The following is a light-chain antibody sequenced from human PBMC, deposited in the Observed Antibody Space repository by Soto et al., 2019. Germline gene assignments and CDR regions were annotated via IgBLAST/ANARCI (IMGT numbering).Light chain of an antibody. CDR3: AAWDDSLNGVV. Sequence: QSVLTQPPSASGTPGQRVTMSCSGTSSNIGSSLVTWYQQFPGTAPKLVIYNHSQRPSGVPDRFSGSKSGTSASLAISGLQSEDEADYFCAAWDDSLNGVVFGGGTKLTVL. V-gene: IGLV1-44*01. CDR2: NHS. J-gene: IGLJ2*01. CDR1: SSNIGSSL.